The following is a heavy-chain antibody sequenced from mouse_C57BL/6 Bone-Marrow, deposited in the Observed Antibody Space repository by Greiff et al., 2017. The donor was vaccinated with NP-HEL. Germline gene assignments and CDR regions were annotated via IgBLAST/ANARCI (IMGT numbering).Heavy chain of an antibody. V-gene: IGHV1-82*01. CDR3: ASYYGSSYCYFDY. Sequence: QVQLQQSGPELVKPGASVKISCTASGYAFSSSWMNWVKQRPGKGLEWIGRIYPGDGDTNYNGKFKGKATLTADKSSSTAYMQLSSLTSEDSAVYYCASYYGSSYCYFDYWGQGTTLTVSS. CDR2: IYPGDGDT. CDR1: GYAFSSSW. J-gene: IGHJ2*01. D-gene: IGHD1-1*01.